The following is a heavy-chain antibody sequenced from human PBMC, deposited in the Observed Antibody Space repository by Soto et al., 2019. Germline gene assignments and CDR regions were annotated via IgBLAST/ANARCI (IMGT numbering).Heavy chain of an antibody. Sequence: ASVKVSCKASGGAFSSYAISWVRQAPGQGLEWMGGIIPNFGAANYAQKFQSRVTITADESTSTAYMELSSLRSEDTAVYYCARDDAGITGTTDYYYVMDVWGQGTTVTVSS. D-gene: IGHD1-7*01. CDR2: IIPNFGAA. J-gene: IGHJ6*02. CDR1: GGAFSSYA. CDR3: ARDDAGITGTTDYYYVMDV. V-gene: IGHV1-69*13.